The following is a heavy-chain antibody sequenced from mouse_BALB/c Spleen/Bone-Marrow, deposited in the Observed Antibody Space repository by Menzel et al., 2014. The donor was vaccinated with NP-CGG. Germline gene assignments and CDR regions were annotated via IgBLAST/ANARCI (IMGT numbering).Heavy chain of an antibody. CDR1: GYSITSGYY. D-gene: IGHD2-2*01. V-gene: IGHV3-6*02. CDR3: ARGGLGYAMDY. Sequence: EVKLTESGPGLVKPSQSLSLTCSVTGYSITSGYYWNWIRQFPGNKLEWMGYIGYDGGDNYIPSLKHRISITRDTSKNQFFLKLNSVTAEDTATYYCARGGLGYAMDYWGQGTSVTVSS. J-gene: IGHJ4*01. CDR2: IGYDGGD.